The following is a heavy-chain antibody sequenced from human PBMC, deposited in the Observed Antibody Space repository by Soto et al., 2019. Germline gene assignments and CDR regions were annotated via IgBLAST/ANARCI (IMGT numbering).Heavy chain of an antibody. J-gene: IGHJ4*02. Sequence: QVQLVQSGAEVKKPGASVKVSCKASGYTFTSYGITWVRQAPGQGLEWMGCISAYNGNTNYAQKLQGRVTMTTDTSTSTGYMELRILRSDDTAVYYCAKEPGYSYGYDYWGQGTLVTVSS. D-gene: IGHD5-18*01. CDR2: ISAYNGNT. CDR1: GYTFTSYG. CDR3: AKEPGYSYGYDY. V-gene: IGHV1-18*01.